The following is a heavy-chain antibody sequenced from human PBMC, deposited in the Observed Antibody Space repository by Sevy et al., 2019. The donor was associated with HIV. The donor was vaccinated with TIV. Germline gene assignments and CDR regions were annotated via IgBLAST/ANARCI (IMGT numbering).Heavy chain of an antibody. Sequence: SETLSLTCTVSGGSISSSYWSWIRQPPGKGLEWIGYIYYTGNAKYNPSLKSRVTISIDMSKKQFSLWLSSVTAADTALYYCARGYALGIHFGMDVWGQGTTVTVSS. J-gene: IGHJ6*02. CDR1: GGSISSSY. CDR3: ARGYALGIHFGMDV. V-gene: IGHV4-59*01. CDR2: IYYTGNA. D-gene: IGHD1-1*01.